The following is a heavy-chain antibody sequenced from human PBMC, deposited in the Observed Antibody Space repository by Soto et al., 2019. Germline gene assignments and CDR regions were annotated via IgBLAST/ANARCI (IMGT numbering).Heavy chain of an antibody. CDR2: ICFDGANE. Sequence: QLVESGGRGVQPGRSLRLSCEASEFTFSSYAMHWVRQAPGRGLEWVALICFDGANEYYADSVKGRFIISRDNSKSMVYLQMNSLRPDDTAIYYCARPIPRWSYHYGMDVWGQGTTVTVSS. D-gene: IGHD2-15*01. CDR3: ARPIPRWSYHYGMDV. V-gene: IGHV3-30-3*01. J-gene: IGHJ6*02. CDR1: EFTFSSYA.